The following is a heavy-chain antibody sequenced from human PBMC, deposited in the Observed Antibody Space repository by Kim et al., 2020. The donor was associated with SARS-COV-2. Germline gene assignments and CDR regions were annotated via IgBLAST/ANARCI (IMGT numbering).Heavy chain of an antibody. Sequence: YNLSLRRRVTISVDTSKDTFSLMMSSVTAADTAVYYCARGYSSSLDAFDIWGQGTMVTVSS. J-gene: IGHJ3*02. D-gene: IGHD6-13*01. V-gene: IGHV4-34*01. CDR3: ARGYSSSLDAFDI.